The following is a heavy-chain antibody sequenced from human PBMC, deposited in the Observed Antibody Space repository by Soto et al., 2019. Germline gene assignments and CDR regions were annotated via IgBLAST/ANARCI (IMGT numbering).Heavy chain of an antibody. D-gene: IGHD1-26*01. Sequence: PGESLKISCKGSGYSFPNYWVGWVRQMPGKDLEWIGIIYPEDSETRYSPSFQGLVTISVDKSINTAYLQWISLKASDSAIYYCARLGAPGSYYHGMDVWGQGTTVTVSS. CDR2: IYPEDSET. V-gene: IGHV5-51*01. J-gene: IGHJ6*02. CDR1: GYSFPNYW. CDR3: ARLGAPGSYYHGMDV.